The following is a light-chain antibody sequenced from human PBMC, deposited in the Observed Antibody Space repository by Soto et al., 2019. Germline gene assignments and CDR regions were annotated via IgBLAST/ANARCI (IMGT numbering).Light chain of an antibody. V-gene: IGLV2-14*03. J-gene: IGLJ3*02. CDR3: SSYATSSTLEWV. CDR2: DVS. Sequence: QSALTQPASVSGSPGQSITISCTGASSDVGDYNYVSWYQHHPGKAPKLGIYDVSSRPSGVSGRFSGSKSGNTASLTISGLQAEDEADYYCSSYATSSTLEWVFGGGTKLTVL. CDR1: SSDVGDYNY.